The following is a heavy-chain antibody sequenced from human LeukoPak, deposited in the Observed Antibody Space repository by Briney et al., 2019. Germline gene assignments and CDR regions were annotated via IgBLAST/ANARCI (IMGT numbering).Heavy chain of an antibody. J-gene: IGHJ4*02. CDR2: INHSGST. CDR3: ARARYDFWSGYRTYDY. CDR1: GGSISSSSYY. D-gene: IGHD3-3*01. Sequence: PSETLSLTCTVSGGSISSSSYYWSWIRQPPGKGLEWIGEINHSGSTNYNPSLKSRVTISVDTSKNQFSLKLSSVTAADTAVYYCARARYDFWSGYRTYDYWGQGTLVTVSS. V-gene: IGHV4-39*07.